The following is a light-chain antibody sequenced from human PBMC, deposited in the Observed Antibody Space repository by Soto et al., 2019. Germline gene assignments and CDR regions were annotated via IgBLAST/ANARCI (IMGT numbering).Light chain of an antibody. Sequence: QSALTQPASVSGSPGQSIAISCTGTFSDVGGYDYVSWYQQHPDKAPKLMIYEVTKRPSGVSNRFSGSKSGNTASLTISGLQPEDEADYYCSSHTSGSTRVFGSDTQLTVL. CDR2: EVT. CDR3: SSHTSGSTRV. V-gene: IGLV2-14*01. J-gene: IGLJ7*01. CDR1: FSDVGGYDY.